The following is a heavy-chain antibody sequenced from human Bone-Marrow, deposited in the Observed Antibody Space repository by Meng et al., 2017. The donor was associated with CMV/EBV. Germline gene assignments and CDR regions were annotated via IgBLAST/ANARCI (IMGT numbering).Heavy chain of an antibody. Sequence: ASVKVSCKASGNTFTGYDINWVRQATGHGLEWMGWMNPNIGNTVYAQKFEGRVTITRNTSISTAYMELSSLKSEDTAVYYCAKGLFGMIDSWGPGNRVTGAS. J-gene: IGHJ4*02. CDR1: GNTFTGYD. CDR2: MNPNIGNT. CDR3: AKGLFGMIDS. V-gene: IGHV1-8*01. D-gene: IGHD3-3*01.